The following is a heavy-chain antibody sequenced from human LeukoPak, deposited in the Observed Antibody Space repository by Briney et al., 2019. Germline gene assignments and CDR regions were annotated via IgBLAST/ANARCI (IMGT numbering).Heavy chain of an antibody. Sequence: GGSLRLSCAASGFKLIGYSMNWVRQAPGKGLEWVSYINSSSGTIIYADSVKGRFTISRDNAKNSLYLQMNSLRAEDTAVYYCAKEGDNTGYRYFDDWGQGTLVTVTS. CDR2: INSSSGTI. V-gene: IGHV3-48*04. CDR3: AKEGDNTGYRYFDD. D-gene: IGHD3-22*01. J-gene: IGHJ4*02. CDR1: GFKLIGYS.